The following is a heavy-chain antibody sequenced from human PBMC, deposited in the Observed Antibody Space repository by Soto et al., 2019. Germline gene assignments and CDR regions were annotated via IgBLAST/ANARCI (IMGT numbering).Heavy chain of an antibody. J-gene: IGHJ6*03. CDR2: INPSGDST. Sequence: ASVKVSCKASGYTFTNYYMHWVRQAPGQGLEWMGIINPSGDSTSYAQKFQGRVTMTRDTSTSTVYMELSSLRFEDTAVYYCGRVWPVTNLMDVWGKGTTVTVSS. D-gene: IGHD4-17*01. CDR1: GYTFTNYY. V-gene: IGHV1-46*03. CDR3: GRVWPVTNLMDV.